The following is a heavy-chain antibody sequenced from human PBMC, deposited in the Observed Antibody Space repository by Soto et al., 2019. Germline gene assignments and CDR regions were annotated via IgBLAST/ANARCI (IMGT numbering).Heavy chain of an antibody. J-gene: IGHJ6*03. D-gene: IGHD6-19*01. CDR2: IYYSGST. CDR3: ARGVAGTRNYYYYYYMDV. Sequence: SETLSLTCTVSGGSISSYYWSWIRQPPGKGLEWIGYIYYSGSTNYNPSLKSRVTISVDTSKNQFTLKLSSVTAADTAVYYCARGVAGTRNYYYYYYMDVLGKGTTVTGSS. V-gene: IGHV4-59*01. CDR1: GGSISSYY.